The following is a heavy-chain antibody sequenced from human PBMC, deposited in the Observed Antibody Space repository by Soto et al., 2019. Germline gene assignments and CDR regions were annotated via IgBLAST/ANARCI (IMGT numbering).Heavy chain of an antibody. CDR2: FYYTGST. Sequence: SETLSLTCTVSGGSVSSGNYYWSWIRQPPGKGLEWIGYFYYTGSTNYNPSLKSRVTISIDASKNQFSLRLSSVTAADTAVYYCARLATRYYFDYWGQGTLVTVPQ. V-gene: IGHV4-61*01. CDR3: ARLATRYYFDY. CDR1: GGSVSSGNYY. J-gene: IGHJ4*02. D-gene: IGHD1-1*01.